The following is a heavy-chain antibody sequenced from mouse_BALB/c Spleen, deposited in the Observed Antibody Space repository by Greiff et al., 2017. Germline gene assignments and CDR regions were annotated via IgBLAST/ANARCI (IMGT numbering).Heavy chain of an antibody. CDR1: GFTFSSYA. D-gene: IGHD1-1*01. Sequence: EVQRVESGGGLVKPGGSLKLSCAASGFTFSSYAMSWVRQTPEKRLEWVASISSGGSTYYPDSVKGRFTISRDNARNILYLQMSSLRSEDTAMYYCARRITTVAEGGFDYWGQGTTLTVSS. J-gene: IGHJ2*01. V-gene: IGHV5-6-5*01. CDR2: ISSGGST. CDR3: ARRITTVAEGGFDY.